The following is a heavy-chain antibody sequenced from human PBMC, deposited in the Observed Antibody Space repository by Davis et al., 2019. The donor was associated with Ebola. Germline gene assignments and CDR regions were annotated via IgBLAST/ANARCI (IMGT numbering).Heavy chain of an antibody. D-gene: IGHD3-3*01. CDR3: ARGGFWSGYYNGPSDAFDI. CDR2: ISYDENNK. Sequence: PGGSLRLSCGASGFTFSNAWMTWVRQGPGKGLEWVGLISYDENNKYYADSVKGRFTFSRDNSKTTVYLQMNSLRVEDTAVYYCARGGFWSGYYNGPSDAFDIWGQGTMVTVSS. J-gene: IGHJ3*02. V-gene: IGHV3-30*14. CDR1: GFTFSNAW.